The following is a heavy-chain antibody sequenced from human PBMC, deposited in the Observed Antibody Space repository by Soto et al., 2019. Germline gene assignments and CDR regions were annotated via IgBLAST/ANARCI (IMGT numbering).Heavy chain of an antibody. J-gene: IGHJ4*02. D-gene: IGHD2-21*02. CDR1: GFPFNNYA. CDR3: ARDDVSMVTTFLDY. CDR2: IWHDGSNE. Sequence: PGGSLRLSCAASGFPFNNYAMHWVRQAPGKGLEWVAVIWHDGSNEHYADSVKGRFRIARDNSNNTLYLQMNSPRGEDTALYYCARDDVSMVTTFLDYWGLGTLVTVSS. V-gene: IGHV3-33*01.